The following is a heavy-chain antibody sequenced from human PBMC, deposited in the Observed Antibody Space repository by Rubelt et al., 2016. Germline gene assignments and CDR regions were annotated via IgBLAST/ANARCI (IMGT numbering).Heavy chain of an antibody. D-gene: IGHD3-10*01. J-gene: IGHJ3*02. CDR3: VRDSDHYSFDM. Sequence: EVQLVESGGGLVQPGGSLRLSCAASGFTFSNYWMHWVRQAPGKGLEWVSRIYRDGGDTVYVDSGRDRFTLSRDNAKNTLYLQMNSLRADGTAVYYCVRDSDHYSFDMWGQGTMVTVPS. CDR1: GFTFSNYW. V-gene: IGHV3-74*01. CDR2: IYRDGGDT.